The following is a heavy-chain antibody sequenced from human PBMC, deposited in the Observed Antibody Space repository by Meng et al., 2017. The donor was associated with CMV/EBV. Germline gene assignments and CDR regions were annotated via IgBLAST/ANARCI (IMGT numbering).Heavy chain of an antibody. D-gene: IGHD2-2*02. Sequence: ASVKVSCKASGYTFTSYGISWVRQAPGQGLEWMGWISPYNGNTNYAQKLQGRVTMTTDTSTSTAYMELRSLRSDDTAVYYCARDVLGYCSSTSCYIGNYWGQGTLVTVSS. J-gene: IGHJ4*02. CDR1: GYTFTSYG. V-gene: IGHV1-18*01. CDR2: ISPYNGNT. CDR3: ARDVLGYCSSTSCYIGNY.